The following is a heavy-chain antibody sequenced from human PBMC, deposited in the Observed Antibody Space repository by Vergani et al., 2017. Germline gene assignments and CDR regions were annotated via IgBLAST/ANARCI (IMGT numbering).Heavy chain of an antibody. CDR2: ISTTGGTI. J-gene: IGHJ4*02. Sequence: EVQLVESGGGLVKPGGSLRLSCAASGFSFSSYSMNWVRQAPGRGLEWVSFISTTGGTIYYADSVKGRFTISRDNAKNSLYLQMNSLRAEDTAVYYCANWAGYESSGYWQGPFDYWGQGTLVTVSS. V-gene: IGHV3-48*01. D-gene: IGHD3-22*01. CDR1: GFSFSSYS. CDR3: ANWAGYESSGYWQGPFDY.